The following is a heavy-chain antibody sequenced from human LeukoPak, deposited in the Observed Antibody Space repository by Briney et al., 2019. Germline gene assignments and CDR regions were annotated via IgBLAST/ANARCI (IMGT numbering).Heavy chain of an antibody. D-gene: IGHD3-16*01. CDR1: GFTFSSYW. J-gene: IGHJ3*02. V-gene: IGHV3-74*01. CDR2: ISTDGSST. Sequence: GESLRLSCAASGFTFSSYWMHWVRQAPGKGLVWVSRISTDGSSTYYADSVKGRFTISRDNSKNALYLQINSLRAEDTAVYYCAKKIGGVYAFDIWGQGTMVTVSS. CDR3: AKKIGGVYAFDI.